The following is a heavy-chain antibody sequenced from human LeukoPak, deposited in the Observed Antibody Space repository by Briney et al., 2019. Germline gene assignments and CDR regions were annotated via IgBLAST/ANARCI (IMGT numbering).Heavy chain of an antibody. Sequence: GGSLRLSCAASGFTFDDYGMSWVRQAPGKGLEWVSGINWNGGSTGYADSVKDRFTISRDNAKNSLYLQMNSLRAEDTALYYCARDGTGYSYGFEYYGGQGTLVTVSS. V-gene: IGHV3-20*04. J-gene: IGHJ4*02. CDR1: GFTFDDYG. CDR3: ARDGTGYSYGFEYY. D-gene: IGHD5-18*01. CDR2: INWNGGST.